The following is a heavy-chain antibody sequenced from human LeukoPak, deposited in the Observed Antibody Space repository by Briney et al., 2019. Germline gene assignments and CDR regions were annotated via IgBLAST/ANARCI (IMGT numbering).Heavy chain of an antibody. CDR3: ARGPNYYDSSGYYVY. J-gene: IGHJ4*02. D-gene: IGHD3-22*01. CDR2: ISAYNGNT. CDR1: GYSFTSYG. V-gene: IGHV1-18*01. Sequence: AASVKVSCKASGYSFTSYGISWVRQAPGQGLEWMGWISAYNGNTNHAQKLQGRVTMTTDTSTSTAYMELRSLRSDDTAVYYCARGPNYYDSSGYYVYSGQGTLVTVSS.